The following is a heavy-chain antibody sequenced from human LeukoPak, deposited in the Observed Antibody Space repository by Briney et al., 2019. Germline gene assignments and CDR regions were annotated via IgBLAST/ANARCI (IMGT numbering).Heavy chain of an antibody. V-gene: IGHV3-48*01. CDR3: ARGIYNFDY. CDR2: ISSGSSTI. J-gene: IGHJ4*02. Sequence: PGGSLRLSCAASGFSFSSYSMNWVRQAPGKGLEWVSYISSGSSTIYYADSVKGRFTISRDNAKNSLYLQMNSLRAEDTAVYYCARGIYNFDYWGQGTLVTVSS. D-gene: IGHD5-24*01. CDR1: GFSFSSYS.